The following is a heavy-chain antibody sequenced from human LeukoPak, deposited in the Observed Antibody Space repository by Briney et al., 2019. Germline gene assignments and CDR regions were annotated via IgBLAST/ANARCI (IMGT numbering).Heavy chain of an antibody. V-gene: IGHV1-69*04. Sequence: SVKVSCKASGYTFTSYGISWVRQAPGQGLEWMGRIIPILGIANYAQKFQGRVTITADKSTSTAYMELSSLRSEDTAVYYCARVGSPQSGNWFDPWGQGTLVTVSS. CDR1: GYTFTSYG. J-gene: IGHJ5*02. CDR3: ARVGSPQSGNWFDP. D-gene: IGHD3-10*01. CDR2: IIPILGIA.